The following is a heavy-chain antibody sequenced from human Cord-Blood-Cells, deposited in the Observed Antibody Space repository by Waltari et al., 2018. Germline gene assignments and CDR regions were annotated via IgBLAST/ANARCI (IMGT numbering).Heavy chain of an antibody. D-gene: IGHD3-10*01. V-gene: IGHV3-21*01. CDR3: ARAVLWFTFDSYAFDI. CDR1: GFTFSSYS. CDR2: ISSSSSYI. J-gene: IGHJ3*02. Sequence: EVQLVESGGGLVKPGGSLRLSCAASGFTFSSYSMNWVRQAPGKGLEWVSSISSSSSYIYYADSVKGRFTISRDNAKNSLYLQMNSLRAEDTAVYYCARAVLWFTFDSYAFDIWGQGTMVTVSS.